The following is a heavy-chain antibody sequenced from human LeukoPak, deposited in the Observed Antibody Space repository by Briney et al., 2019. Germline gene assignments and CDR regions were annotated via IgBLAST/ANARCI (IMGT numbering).Heavy chain of an antibody. CDR2: INPNSGGT. CDR1: GYTFTGYY. J-gene: IGHJ5*02. V-gene: IGHV1-2*02. D-gene: IGHD3-16*02. CDR3: ARGPMITFGGVIVIGWFDP. Sequence: GASVKVSCKASGYTFTGYYMHWVRQAPGQGLEWMGWINPNSGGTNYAQKFQGRVTMTRDTSISTAYMELSRLRSEDMAVYYCARGPMITFGGVIVIGWFDPWGQGTLVTVSS.